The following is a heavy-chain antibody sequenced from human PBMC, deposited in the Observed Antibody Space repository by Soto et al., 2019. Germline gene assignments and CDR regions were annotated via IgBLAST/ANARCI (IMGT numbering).Heavy chain of an antibody. Sequence: PGWSLRLSCASSVFSFINYEMDVFRHTPGKRLEWVAYISSSGKAIKYPHSGKGQFTISRDNVNNSLHLHMNSLRADDTAIYYCAREPGGGWFDPWGQGTLVTVSS. V-gene: IGHV3-48*03. D-gene: IGHD3-10*01. J-gene: IGHJ5*02. CDR3: AREPGGGWFDP. CDR2: ISSSGKAI. CDR1: VFSFINYE.